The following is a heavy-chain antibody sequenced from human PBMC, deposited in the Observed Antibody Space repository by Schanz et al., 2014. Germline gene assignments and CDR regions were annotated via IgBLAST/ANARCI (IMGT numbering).Heavy chain of an antibody. CDR3: ARDYVGFDY. D-gene: IGHD1-26*01. V-gene: IGHV3-21*01. J-gene: IGHJ4*02. CDR2: ISSSSSYI. CDR1: GFTFSSYA. Sequence: EVQLLESGGGLVQPGGSLRLSCAASGFTFSSYAMSWVRQAPGKGLEWVSWISSSSSYIYYADSVKGRFTISRDNAKNSLYLQMSSLRAEDTAVYYCARDYVGFDYWSQGTLVTVSS.